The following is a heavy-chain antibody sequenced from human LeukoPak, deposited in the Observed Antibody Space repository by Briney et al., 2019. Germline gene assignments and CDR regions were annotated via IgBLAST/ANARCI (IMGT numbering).Heavy chain of an antibody. Sequence: PGRSLRLSCAASGFTFDDYAMHWVRQAPGKGLEWVSGISWNSGSIGYADSVKGRFTISRDNTKNSLYLQMNSLRAEGTALYYCAKDPNSSSWYFFDYWGQGTLVTVSS. D-gene: IGHD6-13*01. V-gene: IGHV3-9*01. CDR2: ISWNSGSI. J-gene: IGHJ4*02. CDR1: GFTFDDYA. CDR3: AKDPNSSSWYFFDY.